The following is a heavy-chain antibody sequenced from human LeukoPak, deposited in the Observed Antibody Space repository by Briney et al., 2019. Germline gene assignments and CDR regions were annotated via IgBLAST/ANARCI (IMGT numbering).Heavy chain of an antibody. V-gene: IGHV5-51*01. CDR3: ARAAGVYCTGGKCYYDNWFDP. Sequence: GESLKISCKASGYSFSSNWIAWVRQMPGKGLEWMGTIYPGDPDTRYSPSFQGQVTISANKSINTAFLQWRSLKASDTAIYYCARAAGVYCTGGKCYYDNWFDPWGQGTLVTVSS. J-gene: IGHJ5*02. CDR2: IYPGDPDT. CDR1: GYSFSSNW. D-gene: IGHD2-8*02.